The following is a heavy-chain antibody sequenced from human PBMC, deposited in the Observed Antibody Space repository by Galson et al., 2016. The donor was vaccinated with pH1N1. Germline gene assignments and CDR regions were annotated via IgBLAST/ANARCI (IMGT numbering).Heavy chain of an antibody. J-gene: IGHJ4*02. CDR3: AKAEPFGTTGYGVVDN. Sequence: SLRLSCAASGFTSNTYAMTWVRQAPGKGLEWVSAINGRNGGTHYADSVKGRFTISRDISKNTLFLQMNSLRADDTAVYYCAKAEPFGTTGYGVVDNWGQGATVTVSS. V-gene: IGHV3-23*01. CDR1: GFTSNTYA. D-gene: IGHD1-14*01. CDR2: INGRNGGT.